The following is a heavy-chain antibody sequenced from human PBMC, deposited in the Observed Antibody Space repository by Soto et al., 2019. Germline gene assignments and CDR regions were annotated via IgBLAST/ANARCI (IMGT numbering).Heavy chain of an antibody. J-gene: IGHJ5*02. CDR2: IYHSGST. V-gene: IGHV4-30-2*01. Sequence: PSETLSLTCSVSSGSISSGCYSGSWIRQPPGKGLEWIGYIYHSGSTYYNPSLKSRVTISVDRSKNQFSLKLSSVTAAGTAVYCCATVPDRWGQGTLVTVS. CDR3: ATVPDR. CDR1: SGSISSGCYS. D-gene: IGHD2-2*01.